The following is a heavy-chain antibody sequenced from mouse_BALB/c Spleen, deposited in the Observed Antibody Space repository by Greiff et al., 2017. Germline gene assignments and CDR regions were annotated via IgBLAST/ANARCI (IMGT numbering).Heavy chain of an antibody. CDR3: ARDITTATYAMDY. Sequence: QVQLKESGPGLVAPSQSLSITCTVSGFSLTSYGVHWVRQPPGKGLEWLGVIWAGGSTNYNSALMSRLSISKDNSKSQVFLKMNSLQTDDTAMYYCARDITTATYAMDYWGQGTSVTVSS. J-gene: IGHJ4*01. V-gene: IGHV2-9*02. D-gene: IGHD1-2*01. CDR1: GFSLTSYG. CDR2: IWAGGST.